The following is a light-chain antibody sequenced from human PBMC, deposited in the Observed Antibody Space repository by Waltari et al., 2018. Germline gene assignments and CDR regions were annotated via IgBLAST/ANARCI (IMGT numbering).Light chain of an antibody. V-gene: IGLV7-46*01. CDR2: DST. J-gene: IGLJ3*02. CDR1: TGPAPSNHY. CDR3: LLAYGGARV. Sequence: QAVVTQESSLTVSPGGTVTPTCASSTGPAPSNHYPYWFQQKPGQDPTTLIYDSTNRHSWTPARFSASLLGGKAALTLSGAQPEDEADYYCLLAYGGARVFGRGTKLTVL.